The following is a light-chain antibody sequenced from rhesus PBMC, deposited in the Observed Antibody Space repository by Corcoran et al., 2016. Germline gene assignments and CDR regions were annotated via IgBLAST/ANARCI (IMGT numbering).Light chain of an antibody. J-gene: IGKJ1*01. V-gene: IGKV1-22*01. CDR3: QQYSSSPPT. CDR2: KAD. Sequence: DIQMTQSPSSLSASVGDTVTITCRASQSISSWLAWYQQKPGKAPKLLIYKADSLQSGVPSRFSGSGSGTDFTLTISSLPSEDFATYSCQQYSSSPPTFGQGAKVEIK. CDR1: QSISSW.